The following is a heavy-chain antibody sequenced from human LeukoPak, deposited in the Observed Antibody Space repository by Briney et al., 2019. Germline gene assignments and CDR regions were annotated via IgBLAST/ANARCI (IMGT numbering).Heavy chain of an antibody. Sequence: GGSLRLSCAASGFTFSSYAMSWVRQAPGKGLEWVSAISGSGGSTYYADSVKGRFTISRDNSKNTLYLQTTSLRAEDTAIYYCAKDKTYYYDDSGYNYFDYWGQGTLVTVSS. J-gene: IGHJ4*02. CDR3: AKDKTYYYDDSGYNYFDY. CDR2: ISGSGGST. D-gene: IGHD3-22*01. V-gene: IGHV3-23*01. CDR1: GFTFSSYA.